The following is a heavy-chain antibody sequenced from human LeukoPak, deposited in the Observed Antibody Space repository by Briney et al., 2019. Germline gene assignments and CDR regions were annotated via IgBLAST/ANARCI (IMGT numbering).Heavy chain of an antibody. CDR3: AAVLGIVGATKRAFDY. V-gene: IGHV1-69*05. CDR2: IIPIFGTA. CDR1: GGTFSSYA. Sequence: VASVKVSCKASGGTFSSYAISWVRQAPGQGLEWMGGIIPIFGTANYAQKFQGRVTITTDESTSTAYMELSSLRSEDTAVYYCAAVLGIVGATKRAFDYWGQGTLVTVSS. D-gene: IGHD1-26*01. J-gene: IGHJ4*02.